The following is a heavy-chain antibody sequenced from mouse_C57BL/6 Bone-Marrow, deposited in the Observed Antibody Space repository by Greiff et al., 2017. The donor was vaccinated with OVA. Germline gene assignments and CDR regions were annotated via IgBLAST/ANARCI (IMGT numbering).Heavy chain of an antibody. J-gene: IGHJ3*01. V-gene: IGHV2-2*01. D-gene: IGHD1-1*01. CDR1: GFSLTSYG. CDR2: IWSGGST. CDR3: ARKYYGSSPGWFAD. Sequence: QVQLKESGPGLVQPSQSLSITCTVSGFSLTSYGVHWVRQSPGKGLEWLGVIWSGGSTDYNAAFISSLSISKDNSKSQVFLKMNSLQADDTAIYYCARKYYGSSPGWFADWGQGTLVTVSA.